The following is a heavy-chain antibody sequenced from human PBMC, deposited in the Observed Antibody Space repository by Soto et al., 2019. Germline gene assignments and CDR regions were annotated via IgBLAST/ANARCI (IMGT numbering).Heavy chain of an antibody. CDR3: AKANTLYCSGGSCYISF. CDR1: GYTFTGYY. CDR2: INPNSGGT. J-gene: IGHJ4*02. D-gene: IGHD2-15*01. Sequence: ASVKVSCKASGYTFTGYYMHWVRQAPGQGLEWMGWINPNSGGTNYAQKFQGRFTISRDNSKNTLYLQMNSLRAEDTAVYYCAKANTLYCSGGSCYISFWGQGNLVTVSS. V-gene: IGHV1-2*02.